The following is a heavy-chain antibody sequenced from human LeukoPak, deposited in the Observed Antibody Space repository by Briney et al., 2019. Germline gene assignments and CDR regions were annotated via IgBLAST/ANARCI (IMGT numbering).Heavy chain of an antibody. J-gene: IGHJ4*02. D-gene: IGHD6-13*01. CDR3: ARDLSKYYLDY. CDR1: GFTFSSYG. CDR2: IGSSGTTA. V-gene: IGHV3-48*04. Sequence: GGSLRLSCAASGFTFSSYGMSWVRQAPGKGLEWVSYIGSSGTTAYYADSVKGRFTTSRDNAKNSLYLQMNSLRAEDTAVYYCARDLSKYYLDYWGQGTLVTVSS.